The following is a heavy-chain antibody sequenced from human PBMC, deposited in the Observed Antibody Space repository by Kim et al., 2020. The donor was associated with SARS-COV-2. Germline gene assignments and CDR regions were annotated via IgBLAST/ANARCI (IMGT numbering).Heavy chain of an antibody. D-gene: IGHD6-13*01. CDR3: ARVRSSWYRTSDRFDY. Sequence: KFQGRVTMTRNTSISTAYMELSSLRSEDTAVYYCARVRSSWYRTSDRFDYWGQGTLVTVSS. J-gene: IGHJ4*02. V-gene: IGHV1-8*01.